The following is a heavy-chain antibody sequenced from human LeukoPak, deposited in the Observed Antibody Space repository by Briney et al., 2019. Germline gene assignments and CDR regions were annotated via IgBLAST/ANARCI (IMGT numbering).Heavy chain of an antibody. CDR2: ISSSSSYM. Sequence: GGSLRLSCAASGFTFSSYSMNWVRQAPGKGLEWVSSISSSSSYMYYADSVKGRFTISRDNAKNSLYLQINSLRAEDMAVYYCARDSSYGSNFDHFDYWGQGTLVTVSS. V-gene: IGHV3-21*01. D-gene: IGHD4/OR15-4a*01. CDR1: GFTFSSYS. J-gene: IGHJ4*02. CDR3: ARDSSYGSNFDHFDY.